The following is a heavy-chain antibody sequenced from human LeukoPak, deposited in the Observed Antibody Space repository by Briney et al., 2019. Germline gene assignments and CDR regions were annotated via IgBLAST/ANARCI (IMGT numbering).Heavy chain of an antibody. V-gene: IGHV1-18*01. CDR2: ISAYNGNT. CDR1: GYTFTSCG. CDR3: ARDLDGSGSYYTDY. Sequence: DSVQVSCKASGYTFTSCGISWVRQAPGQGLKWMGWISAYNGNTNYGQKFQGRVTMTTDTSTSTAYMELRSLRSDDTAVYYCARDLDGSGSYYTDYWGQGTLVTVSS. D-gene: IGHD3-10*01. J-gene: IGHJ4*02.